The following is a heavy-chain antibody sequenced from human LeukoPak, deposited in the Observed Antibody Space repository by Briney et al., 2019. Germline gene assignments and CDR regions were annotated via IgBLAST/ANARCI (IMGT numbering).Heavy chain of an antibody. V-gene: IGHV3-48*04. Sequence: PGGSLRLSCAASGFTFSSYSMNWVRQAPGKGLEWVSYISSSSSTIYYADSVKGRFTISRDNAKNSLYLQMNSLRAEDTAVYYCARGGSDRRDYDILTGYSYYYYMDVWGKGTTVTISS. CDR1: GFTFSSYS. J-gene: IGHJ6*03. CDR2: ISSSSSTI. D-gene: IGHD3-9*01. CDR3: ARGGSDRRDYDILTGYSYYYYMDV.